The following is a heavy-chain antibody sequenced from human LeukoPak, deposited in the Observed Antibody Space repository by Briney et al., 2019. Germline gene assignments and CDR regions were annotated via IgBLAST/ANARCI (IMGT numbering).Heavy chain of an antibody. CDR3: ASSYCSSTSCKTGNWFDP. D-gene: IGHD2-2*01. CDR2: IIPILGIA. V-gene: IGHV1-69*04. Sequence: SVKVSCKASGGTFSSYAISWVRQAPGQGLEWMGRIIPILGIANYAQKFQGRVTITADKSTSTAYMELSSLRSEDTAVYYCASSYCSSTSCKTGNWFDPWGQGTLVTVSS. CDR1: GGTFSSYA. J-gene: IGHJ5*02.